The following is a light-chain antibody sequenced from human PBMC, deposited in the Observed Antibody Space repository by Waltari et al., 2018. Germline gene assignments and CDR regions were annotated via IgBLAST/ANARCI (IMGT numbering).Light chain of an antibody. J-gene: IGLJ2*01. V-gene: IGLV7-43*01. CDR2: STT. Sequence: QTVVTQEPSLPVSPGGTLTLTCASTTAPVTIGYYANWFQQKPGQAPRSLIYSTTNKHPWTPARFSGSLLGDKAALTLSGVQPEDEAEYYCLLYYAGARVFGGGTKLTVL. CDR3: LLYYAGARV. CDR1: TAPVTIGYY.